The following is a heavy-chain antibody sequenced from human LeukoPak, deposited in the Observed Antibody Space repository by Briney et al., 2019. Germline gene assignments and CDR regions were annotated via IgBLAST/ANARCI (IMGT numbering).Heavy chain of an antibody. J-gene: IGHJ3*02. CDR3: RRLLLGGSAFDI. CDR2: IRYDGSNK. Sequence: GGSLRLSCAASGFTFSSYGMHWVRQAPGKGLEWVAFIRYDGSNKYYADSVKGRFTISRDNSKNTLYLQMNSLRAEDTAVYYCRRLLLGGSAFDIWGQGTMVTVSS. CDR1: GFTFSSYG. D-gene: IGHD3-22*01. V-gene: IGHV3-30*02.